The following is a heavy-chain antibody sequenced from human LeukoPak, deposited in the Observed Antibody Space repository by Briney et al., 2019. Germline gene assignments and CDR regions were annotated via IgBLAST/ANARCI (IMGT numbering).Heavy chain of an antibody. J-gene: IGHJ3*02. CDR3: AAVAGLGNAFDI. CDR2: ISAYNGNT. CDR1: GYTFTSYG. V-gene: IGHV1-18*01. D-gene: IGHD6-19*01. Sequence: ASVKVSCKASGYTFTSYGISWVRQAPGQGLEWMGWISAYNGNTNYAQKLQGRVTMTTDTSTSTAYMELSRLRSDDTAVYYCAAVAGLGNAFDIWGQGTMVTVSS.